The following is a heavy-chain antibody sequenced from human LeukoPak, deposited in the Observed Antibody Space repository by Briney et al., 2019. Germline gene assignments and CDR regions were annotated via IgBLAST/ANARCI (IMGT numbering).Heavy chain of an antibody. Sequence: PGGSLRLSCAASGFTFSNYWMTWVRQAPGKGLEWVANMNQDGSEKYYVDSVKGRFTISRDNSKNTLYLQMNSLRAEDTAVYYCAKVPPVEGYGDDVNAFDIWGQGTMVTVSS. CDR1: GFTFSNYW. D-gene: IGHD4-17*01. V-gene: IGHV3-7*03. CDR2: MNQDGSEK. J-gene: IGHJ3*02. CDR3: AKVPPVEGYGDDVNAFDI.